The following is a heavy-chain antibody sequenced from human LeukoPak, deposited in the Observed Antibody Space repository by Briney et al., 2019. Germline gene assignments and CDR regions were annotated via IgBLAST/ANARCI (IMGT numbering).Heavy chain of an antibody. CDR3: ARALRSYCSGGSCPTYFDY. Sequence: PSETLSLTCAVSGASISGSGYYLGWIRQPPGKGLEWIGNIYYTGSTYYNASLQSRVTISIDMSKNQFSLRLSSVTAADTAVYYCARALRSYCSGGSCPTYFDYWGQGTLVTVSS. CDR2: IYYTGST. D-gene: IGHD2-15*01. J-gene: IGHJ4*02. CDR1: GASISGSGYY. V-gene: IGHV4-39*07.